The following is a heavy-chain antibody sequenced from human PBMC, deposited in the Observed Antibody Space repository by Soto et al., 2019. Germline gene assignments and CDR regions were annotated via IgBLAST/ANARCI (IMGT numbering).Heavy chain of an antibody. CDR3: ARDSSGYDMVPSFDY. J-gene: IGHJ4*02. Sequence: GGSLRLSCAASGFTFSSYAMHWVRQAPGKGLEWVAVISYDGSNKYYADSVKGRFTISRDNSKNTLYLQMNSLRAEDTAVYYCARDSSGYDMVPSFDYWGQGTLVTVSS. CDR1: GFTFSSYA. V-gene: IGHV3-30-3*01. D-gene: IGHD5-12*01. CDR2: ISYDGSNK.